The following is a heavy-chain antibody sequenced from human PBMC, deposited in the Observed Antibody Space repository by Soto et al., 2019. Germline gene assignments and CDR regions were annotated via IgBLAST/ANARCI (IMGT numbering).Heavy chain of an antibody. J-gene: IGHJ4*02. Sequence: VASVKVSCKASGYPFPSSDINWVRQATGQGLEWMGWMNPNSGNTGYAQKFQGRVTMTRNTSINTAYMELSSLRSEDTAVYYCAKQGPLHCRGTSRPKYFDSWGKGTLVTLSS. CDR3: AKQGPLHCRGTSRPKYFDS. V-gene: IGHV1-8*01. CDR1: GYPFPSSD. D-gene: IGHD2-2*01. CDR2: MNPNSGNT.